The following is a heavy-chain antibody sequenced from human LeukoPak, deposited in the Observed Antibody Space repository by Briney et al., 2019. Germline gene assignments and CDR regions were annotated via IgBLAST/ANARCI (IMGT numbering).Heavy chain of an antibody. D-gene: IGHD6-13*01. CDR2: INPNSGGT. CDR3: AIGIAAAGTFDY. V-gene: IGHV1-2*06. Sequence: GVSVKVSCKASAYTFTGYYMHWVRQAPGHGLEWMGRINPNSGGTDYAQKFQGRVTMTRDTSISTAYMELSRLRSDDTAVYYCAIGIAAAGTFDYWGQGTLVTVSS. CDR1: AYTFTGYY. J-gene: IGHJ4*02.